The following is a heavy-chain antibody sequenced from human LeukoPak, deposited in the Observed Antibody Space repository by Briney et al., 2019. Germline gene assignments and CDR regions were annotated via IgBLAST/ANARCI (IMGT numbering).Heavy chain of an antibody. D-gene: IGHD6-6*01. CDR3: ARLRVTGSSFHYFDC. V-gene: IGHV5-51*01. Sequence: GESLKISCKGSGYSFTSYWIGWVRQMPGKGLEWMGIIYPDDSDTTYSPSFQGQVTISADKSISTAYLQWSSLKASDTAMYYCARLRVTGSSFHYFDCWGQGTLVTVSS. CDR2: IYPDDSDT. J-gene: IGHJ4*02. CDR1: GYSFTSYW.